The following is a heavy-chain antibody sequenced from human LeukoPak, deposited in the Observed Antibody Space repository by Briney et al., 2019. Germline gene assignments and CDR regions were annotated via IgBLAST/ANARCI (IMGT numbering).Heavy chain of an antibody. CDR2: IYYSGST. CDR3: ARGGVTTYLDY. J-gene: IGHJ4*02. CDR1: GGSISSGGYY. Sequence: PSETLSLTCTVSGGSISSGGYYWSWIRQHPGKGLEWIGYIYYSGSTYYNPSLKSRVTISVDTSKNQFSLKLSSVTAADTAVYYCARGGVTTYLDYWGQGTLVTVSS. V-gene: IGHV4-31*03. D-gene: IGHD4-17*01.